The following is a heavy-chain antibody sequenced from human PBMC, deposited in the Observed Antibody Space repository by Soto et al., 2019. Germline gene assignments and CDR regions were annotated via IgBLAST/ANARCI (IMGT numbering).Heavy chain of an antibody. CDR1: GGSISSYY. D-gene: IGHD6-19*01. Sequence: SETLSLTCTVSGGSISSYYWSWIRQPPGKGLEWIGYIYYSGSTNYNPSLKSRVTISVDTSKNQFSLKLSSVTAADTAVYYCARVSPNSVAVAGTAFDIWGQGTMVTVSS. CDR3: ARVSPNSVAVAGTAFDI. V-gene: IGHV4-59*01. CDR2: IYYSGST. J-gene: IGHJ3*02.